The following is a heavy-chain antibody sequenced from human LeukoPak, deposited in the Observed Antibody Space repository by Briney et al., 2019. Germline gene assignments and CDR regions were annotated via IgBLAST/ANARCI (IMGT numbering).Heavy chain of an antibody. J-gene: IGHJ5*01. Sequence: SETLSLTCTVSGGSISSYHWSWIRQPPGKGLEWIGYIYYSGSTDYNPSLKSRVTISVDTSKVSLKLSSVTAADTAVYYCARGRGDDSGYDSWGQGTLVTVSS. CDR3: ARGRGDDSGYDS. CDR1: GGSISSYH. D-gene: IGHD5-12*01. V-gene: IGHV4-59*01. CDR2: IYYSGST.